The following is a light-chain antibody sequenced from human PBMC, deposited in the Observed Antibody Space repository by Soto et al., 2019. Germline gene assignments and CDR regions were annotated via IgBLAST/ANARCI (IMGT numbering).Light chain of an antibody. V-gene: IGKV2-30*01. CDR1: QSLVYTDGKTY. CDR3: MQGTHWPYT. CDR2: EVS. Sequence: DVVMTQSPLSLPVTLGQPASISCRSSQSLVYTDGKTYLNWFRQRPGQSPRRLIYEVSNGDSGVPDRFSGSGSGTNFTLRISRVQTEDDGIYYCMQGTHWPYTFGQGTKLEIK. J-gene: IGKJ2*01.